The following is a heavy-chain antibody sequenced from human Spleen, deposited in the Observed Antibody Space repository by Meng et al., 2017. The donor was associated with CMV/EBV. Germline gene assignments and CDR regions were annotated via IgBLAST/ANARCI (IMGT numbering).Heavy chain of an antibody. CDR2: ISSNGGSV. CDR3: VKDSRRSLIRGGDSYFDY. J-gene: IGHJ4*02. CDR1: GFTFSDFA. V-gene: IGHV3-9*01. Sequence: SLKISCAASGFTFSDFAMQWVRQAPGKGLEWVSGISSNGGSVGYADSVKGRFTISRDNAKNSLSLQMNSLRPEDTAFFYCVKDSRRSLIRGGDSYFDYWGQGTLVTVSS. D-gene: IGHD3-16*01.